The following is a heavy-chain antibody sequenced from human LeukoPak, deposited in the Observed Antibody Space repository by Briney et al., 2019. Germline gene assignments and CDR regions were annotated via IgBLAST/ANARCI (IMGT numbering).Heavy chain of an antibody. Sequence: GGSLRLSCAASGFTFSSYTMNWVRQAPGKGLEWLSYIRDTDQYADSVKGRFTISRDNAKNSLYLQMNSLRDEDTAVYYCVRDAAYAFDYWGQGTLVTVAS. CDR3: VRDAAYAFDY. D-gene: IGHD4-17*01. CDR2: IRDTDQ. CDR1: GFTFSSYT. J-gene: IGHJ4*01. V-gene: IGHV3-48*02.